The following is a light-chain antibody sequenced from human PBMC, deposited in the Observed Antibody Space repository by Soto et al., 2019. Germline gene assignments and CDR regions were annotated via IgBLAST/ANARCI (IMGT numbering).Light chain of an antibody. CDR2: KAS. V-gene: IGKV1-5*03. J-gene: IGKJ2*01. CDR1: ESISSW. Sequence: DIQMTQSPSTLSVSIGDRVTITCRASESISSWLAWYQQKPGKAPNLLIYKASSLESGVPSRFGGNGSGTEFTFPISSLQHHYFASYYCHRFHSYSPYTFGQWTKLQIK. CDR3: HRFHSYSPYT.